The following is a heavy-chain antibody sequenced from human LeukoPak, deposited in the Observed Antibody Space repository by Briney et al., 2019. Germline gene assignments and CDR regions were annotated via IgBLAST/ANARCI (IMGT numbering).Heavy chain of an antibody. CDR2: IIPIFGTA. D-gene: IGHD4-23*01. CDR3: ARGLVESHDYGGKGEEVFDY. CDR1: GGTFSSYA. V-gene: IGHV1-69*13. Sequence: SVKVSCTASGGTFSSYAISWVRQAPGQGLEWMGGIIPIFGTANYAQKFQGRVTITADVSTSTAYMELSSLRSEDTAVYYCARGLVESHDYGGKGEEVFDYWGQGTLVTVSS. J-gene: IGHJ4*02.